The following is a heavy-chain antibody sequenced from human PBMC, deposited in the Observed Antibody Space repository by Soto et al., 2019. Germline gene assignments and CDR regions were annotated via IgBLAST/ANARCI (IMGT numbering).Heavy chain of an antibody. V-gene: IGHV1-69*13. J-gene: IGHJ6*02. CDR3: AREAGYNYYYGMDX. D-gene: IGHD6-25*01. CDR1: GGTFSSYA. CDR2: IIPIFGTA. Sequence: AVKVSCNASGGTFSSYAIICVRQAPGQGLECMGWIIPIFGTANYAQKFQGRVTITADESTSTAYMELSSLRSEDTAVYYCAREAGYNYYYGMDXWGQGTTVTVS.